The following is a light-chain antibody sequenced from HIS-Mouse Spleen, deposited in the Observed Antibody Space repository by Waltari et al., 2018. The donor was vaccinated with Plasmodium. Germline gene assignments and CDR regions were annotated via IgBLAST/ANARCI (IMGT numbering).Light chain of an antibody. Sequence: QSVLTQPPSVSAAPGQKVTISCSGSRSTIGNNYESWYQQLPGTAPKLLIYDNNKRPSGIPDRFSGSKSGTSATLGITGLQTGDEADYYCGTWDSSLSAGVVFGGGTKLTVL. V-gene: IGLV1-51*01. CDR2: DNN. J-gene: IGLJ2*01. CDR1: RSTIGNNY. CDR3: GTWDSSLSAGVV.